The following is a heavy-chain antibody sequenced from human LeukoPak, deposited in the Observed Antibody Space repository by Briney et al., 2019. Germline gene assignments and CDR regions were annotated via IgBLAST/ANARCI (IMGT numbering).Heavy chain of an antibody. D-gene: IGHD1-7*01. Sequence: QTGGSLRLSCAASGFDFSSYGMHWVRQAPGKGLEWVAVIWYDGSNKYYADSVKGRFTISRDNSKNTLYLQMNSLRAEDTAVYYCARGKLELHKYYFDYWGQGTLVTVSS. CDR2: IWYDGSNK. CDR3: ARGKLELHKYYFDY. V-gene: IGHV3-33*08. CDR1: GFDFSSYG. J-gene: IGHJ4*02.